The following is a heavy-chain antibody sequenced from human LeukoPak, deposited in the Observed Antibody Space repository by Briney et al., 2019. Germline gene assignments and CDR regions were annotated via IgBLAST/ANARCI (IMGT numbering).Heavy chain of an antibody. CDR3: ARRGPNAPFDY. CDR1: GYSFANYW. Sequence: GESLKISCKGSGYSFANYWIGWVRQMPGKGLEWMGIIHPGDSDTRYSPSFQGQVTISADKSISTAYLQWSTLKASDTAMYYCARRGPNAPFDYWGQGTLVTVSS. CDR2: IHPGDSDT. V-gene: IGHV5-51*01. D-gene: IGHD2-8*01. J-gene: IGHJ4*02.